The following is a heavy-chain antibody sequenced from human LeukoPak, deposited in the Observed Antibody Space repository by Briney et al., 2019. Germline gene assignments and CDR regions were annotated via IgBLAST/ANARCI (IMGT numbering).Heavy chain of an antibody. J-gene: IGHJ4*02. CDR3: ARARRDFWGDPFDY. CDR2: ISGSSSFI. CDR1: GFTFSNAW. Sequence: PGGSLRLSCAASGFTFSNAWMSWVRQAPGKGLEWVSSISGSSSFIYYADSVKGRFTISRDNAKNSLFLQMNSLRAEDTAVYYCARARRDFWGDPFDYWGLGTLVTVSS. D-gene: IGHD3-3*01. V-gene: IGHV3-21*01.